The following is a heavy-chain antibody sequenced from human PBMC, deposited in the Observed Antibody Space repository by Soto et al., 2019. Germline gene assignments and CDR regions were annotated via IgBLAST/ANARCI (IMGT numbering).Heavy chain of an antibody. Sequence: QVQMVESGGGVVQPGRSLRLSCAASGFSFSAFGMQWVRQAPGGGLEAVAFISNDGSHASYADSVRGRFTISRDNSKNTLSLQMNSLTADDTAVYYCMSVTDFWGQGTLVTVSS. D-gene: IGHD4-4*01. V-gene: IGHV3-30*04. CDR2: ISNDGSHA. J-gene: IGHJ4*02. CDR1: GFSFSAFG. CDR3: MSVTDF.